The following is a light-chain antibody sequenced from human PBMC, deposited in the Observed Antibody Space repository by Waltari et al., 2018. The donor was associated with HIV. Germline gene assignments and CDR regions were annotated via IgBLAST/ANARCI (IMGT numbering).Light chain of an antibody. J-gene: IGKJ4*01. Sequence: LTQSPATQSLSPGDSATLSFSASQSISGAVAWYQQKPGQAPRLLIYDASRRYTSIPVRFRGSGSAKDFSLNISRLEPEDFAIYYCQQGSGWPPAFSFGGGTRVNLK. CDR3: QQGSGWPPAFS. CDR1: QSISGA. V-gene: IGKV3-11*01. CDR2: DAS.